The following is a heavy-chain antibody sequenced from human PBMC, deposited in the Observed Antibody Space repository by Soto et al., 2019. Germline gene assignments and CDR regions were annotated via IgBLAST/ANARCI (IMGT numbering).Heavy chain of an antibody. J-gene: IGHJ4*02. CDR3: AKDHQRYCSSTSCSVTVDY. CDR2: ISYDGSSK. Sequence: GGSLRLSCAASGFPFSSYGMHCVRHAVVDAMDWVEVISYDGSSKYYADSVKGRFTISRDNSKNTLYLQMNSLRAEDTAVYYCAKDHQRYCSSTSCSVTVDYWGQGTLVTVSS. V-gene: IGHV3-30*18. CDR1: GFPFSSYG. D-gene: IGHD2-2*01.